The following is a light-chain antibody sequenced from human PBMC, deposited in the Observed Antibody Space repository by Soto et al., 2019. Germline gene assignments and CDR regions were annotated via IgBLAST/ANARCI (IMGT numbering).Light chain of an antibody. Sequence: QSVLTQPASVSGSPGQSITISCTGTSSDVGGSNFVSWYQQHPGKAPKLMIYEVSNRPSGVSNRFSGSKSGNTASLIISGLQAEDEADYCCSSYSDSDTKVFGTGTKVTVL. CDR3: SSYSDSDTKV. CDR2: EVS. J-gene: IGLJ1*01. CDR1: SSDVGGSNF. V-gene: IGLV2-14*01.